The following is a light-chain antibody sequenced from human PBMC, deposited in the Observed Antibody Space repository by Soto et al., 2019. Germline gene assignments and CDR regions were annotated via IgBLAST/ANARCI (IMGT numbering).Light chain of an antibody. CDR3: QHYNSYSEA. CDR1: QTISSW. Sequence: QMTQSSSTLSGSFGDRVTLTWGASQTISSWLAWYQQKKGKAPKLLIYKASTLKSGVPSRFSGSGYGTEFNLTISSLQTDDFATYYCQHYNSYSEAFGQGTKVDIK. J-gene: IGKJ1*01. CDR2: KAS. V-gene: IGKV1-5*03.